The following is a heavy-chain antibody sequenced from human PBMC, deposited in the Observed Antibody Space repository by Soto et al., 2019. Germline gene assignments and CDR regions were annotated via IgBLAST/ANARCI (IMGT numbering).Heavy chain of an antibody. V-gene: IGHV3-30*18. Sequence: GGSLRLSCASAGFTFSSYGMHWVRQATGKGLEWVAVISYDGSNKYYADSVKGRFTISRDNSKNTLYLQMNSLRAEDTAVYYCAKQSGGYSYGYRAFDIWGQGTMVTVS. J-gene: IGHJ3*02. CDR1: GFTFSSYG. D-gene: IGHD5-18*01. CDR2: ISYDGSNK. CDR3: AKQSGGYSYGYRAFDI.